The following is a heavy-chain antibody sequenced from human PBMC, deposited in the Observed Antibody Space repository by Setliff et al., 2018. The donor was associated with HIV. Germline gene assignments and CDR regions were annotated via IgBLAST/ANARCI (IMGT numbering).Heavy chain of an antibody. CDR3: ARGRHAGSGAYSGGFYYFDF. CDR1: GYTFTAYY. D-gene: IGHD3-16*01. Sequence: ASVKVSCKASGYTFTAYYIHWVRQAPGQGLEWMGRIDPTTGDTRYTRRFQGRVTMTRDTSISSVYMELSRLRSDDTAVYYCARGRHAGSGAYSGGFYYFDFWGQGALVTVSS. J-gene: IGHJ4*02. V-gene: IGHV1-2*06. CDR2: IDPTTGDT.